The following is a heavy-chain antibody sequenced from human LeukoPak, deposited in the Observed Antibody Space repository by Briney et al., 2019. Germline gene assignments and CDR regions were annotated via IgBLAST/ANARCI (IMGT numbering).Heavy chain of an antibody. CDR2: INPNSGGT. J-gene: IGHJ4*02. Sequence: ASVKVSCKASGYTFTNYYMHWVRQAPGQGLEWMGWINPNSGGTNYAQKFQGRVTMTRDTSISTAYMELSRLRSDDTAVYYCARIPVGATRRIDFDYWGQGTLVTVSS. D-gene: IGHD1-26*01. CDR1: GYTFTNYY. V-gene: IGHV1-2*02. CDR3: ARIPVGATRRIDFDY.